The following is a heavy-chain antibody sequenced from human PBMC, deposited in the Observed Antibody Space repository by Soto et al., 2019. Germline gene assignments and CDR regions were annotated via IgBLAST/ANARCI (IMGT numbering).Heavy chain of an antibody. CDR2: IYYSGST. CDR3: ARDRGYYDSLTGYPYYYYGMDV. J-gene: IGHJ6*02. CDR1: GGSISSYY. Sequence: SETLSLTCTVSGGSISSYYWSWIRQPPGKGLEWIGYIYYSGSTNYNPSLKSRVTISVDTSKNQFSLKLSSVTAADTAVYYCARDRGYYDSLTGYPYYYYGMDVWGQGTTVTGSS. V-gene: IGHV4-59*01. D-gene: IGHD3-9*01.